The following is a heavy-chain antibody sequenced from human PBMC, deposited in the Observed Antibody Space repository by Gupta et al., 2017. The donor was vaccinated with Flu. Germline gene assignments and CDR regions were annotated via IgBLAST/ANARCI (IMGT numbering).Heavy chain of an antibody. V-gene: IGHV1-69*01. CDR3: ARGHVPKEYDYGEETGIFDY. D-gene: IGHD4-17*01. J-gene: IGHJ4*02. CDR1: GGTFISYA. Sequence: QLQLVQSGAAVQKPGSSVKVSCRASGGTFISYACIGVGQAPGQGLEWMGGIIPIFGTANDAQKCQGRVTITEDETTSTAYMELSSLRLEDKAVDYCARGHVPKEYDYGEETGIFDYWGQGTLVTVSS. CDR2: IIPIFGTA.